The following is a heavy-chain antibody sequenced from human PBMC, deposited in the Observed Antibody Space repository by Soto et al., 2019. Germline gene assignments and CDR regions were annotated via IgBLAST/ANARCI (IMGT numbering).Heavy chain of an antibody. J-gene: IGHJ4*02. CDR3: AREYNSGWNPNFDY. D-gene: IGHD6-19*01. Sequence: PSGTLSLTCTVSGDSVSSGSYYWIWIRHPPGKGLEWIGYIYYTGSTNYYPSLKSRVTITVDRSKNQFSLKLSSVTAADTAVYCGAREYNSGWNPNFDYWGQGTLVTVSS. CDR2: IYYTGST. CDR1: GDSVSSGSYY. V-gene: IGHV4-61*01.